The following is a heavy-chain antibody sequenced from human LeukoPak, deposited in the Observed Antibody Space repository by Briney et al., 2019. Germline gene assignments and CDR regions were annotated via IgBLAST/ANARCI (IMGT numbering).Heavy chain of an antibody. J-gene: IGHJ6*02. CDR1: GFTFDDYA. Sequence: GGSLRLSCAASGFTFDDYAMHWVRQAPGKGLEWVSGISWNSGSIGYADSVKGRFTISRDNAKNSLYLQMNSLRAEDTALYYCAKDTYYYGSGSYPPNYYYYGMDVWGQGTTVTVSS. CDR2: ISWNSGSI. D-gene: IGHD3-10*01. V-gene: IGHV3-9*01. CDR3: AKDTYYYGSGSYPPNYYYYGMDV.